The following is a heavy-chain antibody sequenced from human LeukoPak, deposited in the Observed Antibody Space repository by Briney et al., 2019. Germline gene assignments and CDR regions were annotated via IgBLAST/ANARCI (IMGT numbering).Heavy chain of an antibody. CDR1: GFTSSSYN. V-gene: IGHV3-21*01. Sequence: GGSLRLSCAASGFTSSSYNMNWVRQAPGKGLERVSSISGGSSNIYYADSVKGRFTISRDNAENSLYLQMNSLRAEDTAIYYCARGGYDSGYYSWGQGTLVTVSS. CDR2: ISGGSSNI. CDR3: ARGGYDSGYYS. J-gene: IGHJ4*02. D-gene: IGHD3-22*01.